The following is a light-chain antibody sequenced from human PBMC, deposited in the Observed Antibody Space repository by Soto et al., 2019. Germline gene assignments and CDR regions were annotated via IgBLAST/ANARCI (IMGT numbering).Light chain of an antibody. CDR3: LQDYTYPWT. Sequence: IQMTQCPSSLSASVGDRVTITCRASQGSRSDLGWFQQKPGKAPRLLISAASILQSGVPSRFSGSGSGTDFTLTISSLQPEDVASYYCLQDYTYPWTFGQGTKVDIK. J-gene: IGKJ1*01. V-gene: IGKV1-6*01. CDR1: QGSRSD. CDR2: AAS.